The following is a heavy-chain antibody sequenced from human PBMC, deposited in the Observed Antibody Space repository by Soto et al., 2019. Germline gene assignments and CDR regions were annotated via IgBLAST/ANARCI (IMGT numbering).Heavy chain of an antibody. CDR3: TRHPPGYTCGYGVDY. V-gene: IGHV4-39*01. D-gene: IGHD5-18*01. Sequence: SETLSLTCTISGSSISNRNYYWGWIRQPPGKGMEWIGSIYYSGTNYYSPSLKSRVTISVDTSKNQFSLKLSSITAADTAVYYCTRHPPGYTCGYGVDYWVLGIMVT. CDR1: GSSISNRNYY. CDR2: IYYSGTN. J-gene: IGHJ4*02.